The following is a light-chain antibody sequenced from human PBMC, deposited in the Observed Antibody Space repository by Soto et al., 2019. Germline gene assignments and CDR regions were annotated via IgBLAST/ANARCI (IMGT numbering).Light chain of an antibody. Sequence: QSVLTQPPSVSGAPAQRVTISCTGSSSNIGAGYDVHWYQQLPGSAPKLLIYGNTNRPSGVPDRFSGSKSGTSASLAITGLQAEDEADYYCLSFDSSLSVVFGGGTKLTVL. CDR1: SSNIGAGYD. CDR2: GNT. V-gene: IGLV1-40*01. J-gene: IGLJ2*01. CDR3: LSFDSSLSVV.